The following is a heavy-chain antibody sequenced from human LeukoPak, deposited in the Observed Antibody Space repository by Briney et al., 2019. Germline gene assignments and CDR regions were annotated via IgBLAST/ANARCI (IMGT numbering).Heavy chain of an antibody. D-gene: IGHD1-26*01. Sequence: GGSLRLSCAASGFTVSRNYMSWVRQAPGKGLEWVSVIYSGGRTYYADSVKGRFTISRDNSKNTLYLQMNRLRAEDTAVYYCARARGDSGTYYPDYYYYYMDVWGKGTTVTVSS. CDR3: ARARGDSGTYYPDYYYYYMDV. V-gene: IGHV3-66*01. J-gene: IGHJ6*03. CDR2: IYSGGRT. CDR1: GFTVSRNY.